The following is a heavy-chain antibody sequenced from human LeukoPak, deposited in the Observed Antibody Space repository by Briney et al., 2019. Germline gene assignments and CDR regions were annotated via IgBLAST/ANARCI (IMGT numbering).Heavy chain of an antibody. CDR1: GFTFSNYD. CDR2: IDAAGAT. D-gene: IGHD3-10*01. CDR3: AGGGYGSGSLLYGMDV. V-gene: IGHV3-13*01. J-gene: IGHJ6*02. Sequence: PGGSLRLSCAASGFTFSNYDMHWVRQATGKGLEWVSSIDAAGATYYPASVKGRFTISRENAKNSLYLQMNSLRVGDTAVCYCAGGGYGSGSLLYGMDVWGQGTTVTVSS.